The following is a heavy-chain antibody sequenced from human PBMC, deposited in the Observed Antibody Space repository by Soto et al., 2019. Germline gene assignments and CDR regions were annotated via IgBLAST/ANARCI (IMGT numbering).Heavy chain of an antibody. CDR1: GGTFSSYA. V-gene: IGHV1-69*13. Sequence: ASVKVSCKASGGTFSSYAISWVRQAPGQGLEWMGGIIPIFGTANYAQKFQGRVTVTADESTSTAYMELSSLRSEDTAVYYCASSTGGYCSSTSCYTGRDWDQGHLVTVSS. J-gene: IGHJ4*02. CDR2: IIPIFGTA. CDR3: ASSTGGYCSSTSCYTGRD. D-gene: IGHD2-2*02.